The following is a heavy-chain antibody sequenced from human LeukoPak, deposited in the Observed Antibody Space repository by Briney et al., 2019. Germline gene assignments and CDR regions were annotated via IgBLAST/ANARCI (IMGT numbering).Heavy chain of an antibody. J-gene: IGHJ4*02. CDR2: IRSKANSYAT. D-gene: IGHD6-19*01. Sequence: GGSLRLSCAASGFTFSGSAMHWVRQASGKGLEWVGRIRSKANSYATAYAASVKGRFTISRDDSKNTAYLQMNSLKTEDTAVYYCARGAGGHYSSGWYGPHFDYWGQGTLVTVSS. V-gene: IGHV3-73*01. CDR1: GFTFSGSA. CDR3: ARGAGGHYSSGWYGPHFDY.